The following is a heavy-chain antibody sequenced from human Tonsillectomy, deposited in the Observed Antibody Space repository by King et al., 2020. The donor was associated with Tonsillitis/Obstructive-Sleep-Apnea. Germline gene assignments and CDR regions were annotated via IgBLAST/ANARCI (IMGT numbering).Heavy chain of an antibody. CDR3: AREGCSSTSRCDY. J-gene: IGHJ4*02. Sequence: VQLVESGGGLVQPGGSLRLSCAASGFTFSSYEMNWVRQAPGKGLEWVSYISSSGSTIYYADSVKGRFTISRDNAKNSLYLQMNSLRAEDTAVYYCAREGCSSTSRCDYWGQGTLVTVSS. CDR1: GFTFSSYE. D-gene: IGHD2-2*01. V-gene: IGHV3-48*03. CDR2: ISSSGSTI.